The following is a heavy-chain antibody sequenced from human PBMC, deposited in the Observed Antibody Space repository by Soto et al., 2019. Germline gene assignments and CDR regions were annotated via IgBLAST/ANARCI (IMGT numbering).Heavy chain of an antibody. CDR2: LSGGGGST. CDR3: AKKVPGSNPLDS. Sequence: GGSLRLSCAASGFTFSSYAMAWVRQAPGKGLEWVSALSGGGGSTYYADSVRGRFTISRDNSKNTLYLQMNSLRVEDTAVYYCAKKVPGSNPLDSWGQGALVTVSS. J-gene: IGHJ4*02. D-gene: IGHD1-1*01. V-gene: IGHV3-23*01. CDR1: GFTFSSYA.